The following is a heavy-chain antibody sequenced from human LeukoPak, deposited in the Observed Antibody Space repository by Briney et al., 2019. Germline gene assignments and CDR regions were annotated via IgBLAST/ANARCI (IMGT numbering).Heavy chain of an antibody. CDR2: IYYSGST. D-gene: IGHD2-2*01. CDR1: GGSISSYY. CDR3: ARLGSSSSSTRIFDY. V-gene: IGHV4-59*01. J-gene: IGHJ4*02. Sequence: MASETLSLTCTVSGGSISSYYWSWIRQPPGKGLEWIGYIYYSGSTNYNPSLKSRVTISVDTSKNQFSLKLSSVTAADTAVYYCARLGSSSSSTRIFDYWGQGTLVTVSS.